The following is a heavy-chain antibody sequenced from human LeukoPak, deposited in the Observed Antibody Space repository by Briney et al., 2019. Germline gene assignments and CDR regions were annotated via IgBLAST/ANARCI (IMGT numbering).Heavy chain of an antibody. J-gene: IGHJ4*02. CDR3: AGGPFLEWLNPS. CDR2: IKQDGSEK. V-gene: IGHV3-7*01. D-gene: IGHD3-3*01. CDR1: GFTVSSNY. Sequence: GGSLRLSCAASGFTVSSNYMSWVRQAPGKGLEWVANIKQDGSEKYYVDSVKGRFTISRDNAKNSLYLQMNSLRAEDTAVYYCAGGPFLEWLNPSWGQGTLVTVSS.